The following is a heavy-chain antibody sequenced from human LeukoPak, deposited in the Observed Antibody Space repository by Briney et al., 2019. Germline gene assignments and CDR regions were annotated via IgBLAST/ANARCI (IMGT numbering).Heavy chain of an antibody. J-gene: IGHJ4*02. V-gene: IGHV1-46*01. D-gene: IGHD2-2*01. Sequence: ASVKVSCKVSGYTFINYYIHWVRQAPGQGLEWMGLMSPSGGSTDHAQKFQGRVTMTRDTSTSAVYMDLSSLRSEDTAVYYCARSSSLAKYPFDYWGQGTLVTVSS. CDR2: MSPSGGST. CDR1: GYTFINYY. CDR3: ARSSSLAKYPFDY.